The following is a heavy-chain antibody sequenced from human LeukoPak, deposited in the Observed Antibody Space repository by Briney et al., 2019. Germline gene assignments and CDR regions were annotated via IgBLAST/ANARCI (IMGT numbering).Heavy chain of an antibody. CDR1: GLTFSSFG. CDR2: ISGSGDST. Sequence: GGSLRLSCGASGLTFSSFGMSWVRQAPGKGLEWVSTISGSGDSTYYADSVKGRFTISRDNSKNTLYLQMNSLRAEDTAVYYCAKGGSYRSQPYFDYWGQGTPVTVSS. V-gene: IGHV3-23*01. J-gene: IGHJ4*02. D-gene: IGHD3-16*02. CDR3: AKGGSYRSQPYFDY.